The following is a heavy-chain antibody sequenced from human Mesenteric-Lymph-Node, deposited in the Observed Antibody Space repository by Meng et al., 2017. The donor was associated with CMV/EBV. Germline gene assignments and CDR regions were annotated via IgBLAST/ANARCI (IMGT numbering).Heavy chain of an antibody. D-gene: IGHD6-13*01. CDR2: SSSSTSSM. J-gene: IGHJ6*02. CDR3: ARGAAAAGTDYYYGMDV. Sequence: GGSLRLSCAVSGFTFSIYSMNWVRQAPGKGLEWVSYSSSSTSSMYYADSVKGRFTMSGDNAKNSLYLQMNSLRVEDTAVYYCARGAAAAGTDYYYGMDVWGQGTTVTVSS. CDR1: GFTFSIYS. V-gene: IGHV3-48*04.